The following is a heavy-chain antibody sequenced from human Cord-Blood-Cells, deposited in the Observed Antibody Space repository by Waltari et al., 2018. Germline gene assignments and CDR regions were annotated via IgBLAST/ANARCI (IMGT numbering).Heavy chain of an antibody. CDR1: GGSFSGYY. CDR3: AREPSRGAFDI. V-gene: IGHV4-34*01. Sequence: QVQLQQWGAGLLKPSETLSLTCAVYGGSFSGYYWSWIRQPPGKGLEWIGEINHSGSTNDNPSLKSRVTISVDTSKNQFSLKLSSVTAADTAVYYCAREPSRGAFDIWGQGTMVTVSS. J-gene: IGHJ3*02. CDR2: INHSGST.